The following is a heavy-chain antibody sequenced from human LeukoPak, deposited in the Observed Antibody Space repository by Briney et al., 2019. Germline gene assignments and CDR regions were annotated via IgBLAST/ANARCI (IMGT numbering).Heavy chain of an antibody. CDR1: GFTFSDYY. CDR2: ISSSGSTI. J-gene: IGHJ4*02. Sequence: GGSLRLSCAASGFTFSDYYMSWIRQAPGKGLEWVSYISSSGSTIYYADSVKGRFTISRDNAKNSLYLQMNSLRAEDTAVYYCARDNIVQSVRGVIIGYYFDYWGQGTLVTVSS. CDR3: ARDNIVQSVRGVIIGYYFDY. D-gene: IGHD3-10*01. V-gene: IGHV3-11*01.